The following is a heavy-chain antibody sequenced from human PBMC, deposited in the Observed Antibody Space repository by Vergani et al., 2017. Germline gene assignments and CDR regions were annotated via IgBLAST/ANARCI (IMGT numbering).Heavy chain of an antibody. J-gene: IGHJ4*02. V-gene: IGHV4-38-2*01. CDR3: ARPGPYSSGWYYFDY. Sequence: QVQLQESGPGLVKPSETLSLTCAVSGYSMSSGYYWGWIRQPPGKGLEWIGSIYHSGSTYYNPSLKSRVTISVDTSKNQFSLKLSSVTAADTAVYYCARPGPYSSGWYYFDYWGQGTLVTVSS. CDR2: IYHSGST. D-gene: IGHD6-19*01. CDR1: GYSMSSGYY.